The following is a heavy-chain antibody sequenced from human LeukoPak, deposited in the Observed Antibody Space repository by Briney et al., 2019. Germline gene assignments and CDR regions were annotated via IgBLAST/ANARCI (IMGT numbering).Heavy chain of an antibody. CDR3: ARDRMGTVMVPIDY. CDR1: GGSISSSSYY. V-gene: IGHV4-39*07. CDR2: IYYSGST. D-gene: IGHD5-18*01. Sequence: SETLSLTCFVSGGSISSSSYYWGWIRQPPGKGLEWIGSIYYSGSTYYNPSLKSRVTISVDTSKNQFSLKLRSVTAADKAVYYCARDRMGTVMVPIDYWGQGTLVTVSS. J-gene: IGHJ4*02.